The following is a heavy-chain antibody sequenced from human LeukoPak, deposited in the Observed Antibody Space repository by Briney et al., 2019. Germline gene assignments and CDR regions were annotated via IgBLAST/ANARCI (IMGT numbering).Heavy chain of an antibody. Sequence: SETLSLTCSGSGGSITSYYWSWIRQPPGKGLEWIGHVSDGGRTNYSPSLRSRVSISVDTSKNQFSLKLNSVTAADTAVYFCARASTTFDDWGQGTLVTVSS. CDR2: VSDGGRT. V-gene: IGHV4-59*01. CDR1: GGSITSYY. D-gene: IGHD1-14*01. J-gene: IGHJ4*02. CDR3: ARASTTFDD.